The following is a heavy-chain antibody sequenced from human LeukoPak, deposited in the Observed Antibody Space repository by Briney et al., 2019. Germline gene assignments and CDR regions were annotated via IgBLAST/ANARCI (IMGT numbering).Heavy chain of an antibody. Sequence: GGSLRLSCAASGYTFSDHYIDWVRQAPGKGLEWVGRMRIKANSYTTENAASVKGRLTLSRDDSKRLVFLQLNSLKIEDTAVYYCARSPESGGNVFDIWGQGTMVTVSS. CDR3: ARSPESGGNVFDI. J-gene: IGHJ3*02. CDR1: GYTFSDHY. CDR2: MRIKANSYTT. V-gene: IGHV3-72*01. D-gene: IGHD3-16*01.